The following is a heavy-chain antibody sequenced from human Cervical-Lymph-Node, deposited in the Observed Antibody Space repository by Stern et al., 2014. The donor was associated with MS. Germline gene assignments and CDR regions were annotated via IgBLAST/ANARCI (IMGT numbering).Heavy chain of an antibody. CDR1: GYTLNDLS. CDR3: ASAVTGLNYYFHALDV. D-gene: IGHD6-19*01. CDR2: SSPEDGET. Sequence: QVQLVESGAEVKKPGASVKVSCKVSGYTLNDLSLHWVRQAPGEGLEWMGGSSPEDGETIFAQGLQGRVTVTEDTSTDTAYMELSSLISEDTAVYYCASAVTGLNYYFHALDVWGQGTTVTVSS. V-gene: IGHV1-24*01. J-gene: IGHJ6*02.